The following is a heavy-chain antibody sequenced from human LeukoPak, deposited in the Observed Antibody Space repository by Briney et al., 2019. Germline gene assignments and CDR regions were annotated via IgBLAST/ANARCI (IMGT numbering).Heavy chain of an antibody. D-gene: IGHD6-13*01. CDR2: MNPNSGNT. V-gene: IGHV1-8*01. CDR3: ARGGIAAAGVDY. CDR1: GYTFTSYD. Sequence: ASGKVSCKASGYTFTSYDINWVRQATGQGLEWMGWMNPNSGNTGYAQKFQGRVTMTRDTSMSTVYMELSSLTSEDTAVYYCARGGIAAAGVDYWGQGTLVTVSS. J-gene: IGHJ4*02.